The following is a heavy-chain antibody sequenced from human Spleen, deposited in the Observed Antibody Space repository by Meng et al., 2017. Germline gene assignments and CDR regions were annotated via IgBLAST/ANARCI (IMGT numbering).Heavy chain of an antibody. J-gene: IGHJ3*02. CDR3: AREFLLGSSWAQNAFDI. D-gene: IGHD6-13*01. V-gene: IGHV1-69*05. CDR2: IIPIFGTA. CDR1: GGTFSSYA. Sequence: SVKVSCKASGGTFSSYAISWVRQAPGQGLEWMGGIIPIFGTANYAQKFQGRVTITTDESTSTAYMELSSLRSEDTAVYYCAREFLLGSSWAQNAFDIWGQGTMVTVSS.